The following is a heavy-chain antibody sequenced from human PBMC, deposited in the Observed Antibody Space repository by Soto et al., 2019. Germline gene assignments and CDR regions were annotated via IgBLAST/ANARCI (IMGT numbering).Heavy chain of an antibody. D-gene: IGHD5-12*01. CDR3: STRRGGYEDFDY. CDR1: GLTFSSYG. Sequence: QVQLVESGGDVVQPGRSLRLSCAASGLTFSSYGMNWVRQAPGKGLEWVAVIWYDGSQKYYADSVKGRFTISRDNSKNMLYLQMNSLRAEDTAVYYCSTRRGGYEDFDYWGQGTLVTVSS. J-gene: IGHJ4*02. V-gene: IGHV3-33*03. CDR2: IWYDGSQK.